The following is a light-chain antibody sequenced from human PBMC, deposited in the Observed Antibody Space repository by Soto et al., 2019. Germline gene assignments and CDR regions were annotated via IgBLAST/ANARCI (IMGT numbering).Light chain of an antibody. J-gene: IGLJ2*01. CDR3: QSYDSRLRRV. V-gene: IGLV1-40*01. CDR2: ADT. Sequence: QSVLTQPPSVSGAPGQTVTISCTGSSSNIGAPYEVHWYQQLPGRAPKLLIYADTNRPSGVPDRFSGSKSGASASLAITGLQAEDEADYYCQSYDSRLRRVFGGGTKLTVL. CDR1: SSNIGAPYE.